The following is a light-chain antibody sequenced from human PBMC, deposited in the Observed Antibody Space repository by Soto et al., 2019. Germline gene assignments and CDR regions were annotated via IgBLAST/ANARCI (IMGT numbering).Light chain of an antibody. CDR3: ATWDSNTRV. Sequence: QSVLTQSSSASASLGSSVKLTCSLSSGHSGYIIAWHQQQPGKAPRYLMKVERSGTYNKGSGVPDRFSGSSSGADRYLTISKLQSEDESNYYCATWDSNTRVFGGGTKLTVL. CDR1: SGHSGYI. CDR2: VERSGTY. V-gene: IGLV4-60*03. J-gene: IGLJ3*02.